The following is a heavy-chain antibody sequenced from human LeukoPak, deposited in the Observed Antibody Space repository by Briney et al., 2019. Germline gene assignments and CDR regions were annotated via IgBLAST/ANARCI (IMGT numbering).Heavy chain of an antibody. J-gene: IGHJ4*02. CDR3: TREYSGSSAY. D-gene: IGHD2-15*01. Sequence: GGSLRLSCTASGFTFGDYPLSWVRQAPGKGLEWVGFIRRQTAGGAPEYAASVKGRFTISRDDSVSIAYLQLNSLTTEDTGVYYCTREYSGSSAYWGQGTPLTVSS. V-gene: IGHV3-49*04. CDR2: IRRQTAGGAP. CDR1: GFTFGDYP.